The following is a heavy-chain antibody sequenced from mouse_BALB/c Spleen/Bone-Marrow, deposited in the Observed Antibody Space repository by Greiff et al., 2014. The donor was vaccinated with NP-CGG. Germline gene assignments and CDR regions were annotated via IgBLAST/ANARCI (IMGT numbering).Heavy chain of an antibody. J-gene: IGHJ2*01. D-gene: IGHD2-4*01. CDR2: IFPGNFYT. V-gene: IGHV1S56*01. CDR3: ARDDYDY. CDR1: GYTFASYY. Sequence: VESGASVRISCKASGYTFASYYIHWVKQRPGQGLEWIGWIFPGNFYTKFNENFKGRATLTADESSSTAYMHLSSLTSEDSAVYFCARDDYDYWGQGTTLTVSS.